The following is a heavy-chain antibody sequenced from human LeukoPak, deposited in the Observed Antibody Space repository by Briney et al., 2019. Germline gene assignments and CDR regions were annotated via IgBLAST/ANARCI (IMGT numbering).Heavy chain of an antibody. J-gene: IGHJ6*03. CDR2: ISSSSSTI. V-gene: IGHV3-48*01. CDR3: AQATLGGGSPKGDYYYMDV. D-gene: IGHD3-16*01. Sequence: GGSLRLSCAASGFTFSSYSMNWVRQAPGKGLEWVSYISSSSSTIYYADSVKGRFTISRDNAKNSPYLQMNSLRAEDTAVYYCAQATLGGGSPKGDYYYMDVWGKGTTVTISS. CDR1: GFTFSSYS.